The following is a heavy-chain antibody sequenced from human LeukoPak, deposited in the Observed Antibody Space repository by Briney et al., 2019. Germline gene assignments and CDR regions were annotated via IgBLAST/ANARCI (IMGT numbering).Heavy chain of an antibody. V-gene: IGHV1-18*01. D-gene: IGHD6-13*01. J-gene: IGHJ5*02. CDR3: ARGTIAAAGSNWFAP. CDR2: ISAYNGNT. Sequence: ASVKVSCKASGYTFTSYGISWVRQAPGQGPEWMGWISAYNGNTNYAQKLQGRVTMTTDTSTSTAYMELRSLRSDDTAVYYCARGTIAAAGSNWFAPWGQGTLVTVSS. CDR1: GYTFTSYG.